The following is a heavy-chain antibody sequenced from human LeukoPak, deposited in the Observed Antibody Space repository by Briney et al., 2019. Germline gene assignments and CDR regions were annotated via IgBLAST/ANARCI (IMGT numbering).Heavy chain of an antibody. D-gene: IGHD6-13*01. CDR2: IYYSGTT. V-gene: IGHV4-59*08. CDR1: VGSISNYY. Sequence: PSETLSLTCTVSVGSISNYYWIWIRQPPGKGLEGMGYIYYSGTTNYNPSLKSRVTISVDTSKNQFSLKLSSVTAADTAVYYCARHGGYSSPYLHWGQGTLVTVSS. CDR3: ARHGGYSSPYLH. J-gene: IGHJ1*01.